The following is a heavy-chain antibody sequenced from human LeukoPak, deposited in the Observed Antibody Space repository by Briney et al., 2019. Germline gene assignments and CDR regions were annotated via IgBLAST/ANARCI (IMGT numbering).Heavy chain of an antibody. Sequence: GGSLRLSCAASGFTFSSYVMHWVRQAPGKGLEWVAVISYDGSNKYYADSVKGRFTVSRDNSKNTLYLQMNSLRAEDTAVYYCAREGHTVTTDDAFDIWGQGTMVTVSS. CDR2: ISYDGSNK. D-gene: IGHD4-17*01. CDR3: AREGHTVTTDDAFDI. V-gene: IGHV3-30-3*01. J-gene: IGHJ3*02. CDR1: GFTFSSYV.